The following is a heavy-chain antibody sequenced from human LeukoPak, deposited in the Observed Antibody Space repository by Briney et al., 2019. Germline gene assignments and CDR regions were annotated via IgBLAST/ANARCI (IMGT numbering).Heavy chain of an antibody. CDR1: GFTVSSNY. Sequence: PGGSLRLSCAASGFTVSSNYMSWVRQPPGKGLEWVLVIYSGGTTFYADSVKGRFTISRDNSKNTLYLQMNSLRADDTAVYYCAKLKGWYGEGYFDYWGQGTVVTVSS. D-gene: IGHD3-10*01. J-gene: IGHJ4*02. CDR2: IYSGGTT. CDR3: AKLKGWYGEGYFDY. V-gene: IGHV3-53*01.